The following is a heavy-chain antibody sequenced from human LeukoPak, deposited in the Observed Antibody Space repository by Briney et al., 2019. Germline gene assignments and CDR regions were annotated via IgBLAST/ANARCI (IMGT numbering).Heavy chain of an antibody. J-gene: IGHJ4*02. D-gene: IGHD3-10*01. Sequence: GGSLRLSCAASGFTFSNYWMHWVRQVPGKGLMWVSRISDDGSNTWYADSVKGRFTISRDNAKNTLYLQMSSLGAEDTAVYYCARDSTSGIDYWGQGTLVTVSS. V-gene: IGHV3-74*01. CDR1: GFTFSNYW. CDR3: ARDSTSGIDY. CDR2: ISDDGSNT.